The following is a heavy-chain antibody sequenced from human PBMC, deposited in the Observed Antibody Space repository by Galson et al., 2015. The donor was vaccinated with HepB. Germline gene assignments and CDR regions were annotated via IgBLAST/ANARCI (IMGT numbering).Heavy chain of an antibody. J-gene: IGHJ4*02. D-gene: IGHD6-19*01. V-gene: IGHV3-48*01. CDR3: ARGASSGWFKYYFDY. CDR1: GFTFSSYS. CDR2: ISSSSSTI. Sequence: SLRLSCAASGFTFSSYSMNWVRQAPGKGLEWVSYISSSSSTIYYTDSVKGRFTISRDNAKNSLYLQMNSLRAEDTAVYYCARGASSGWFKYYFDYWGQGTLVTVSS.